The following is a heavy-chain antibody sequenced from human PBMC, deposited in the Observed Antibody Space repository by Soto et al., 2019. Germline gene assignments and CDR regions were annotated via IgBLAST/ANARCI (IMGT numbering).Heavy chain of an antibody. V-gene: IGHV1-18*01. CDR1: GYTFTSYG. CDR2: ISAHNGNT. Sequence: QVHLVQSGAEVKKPGASVKVSCKASGYTFTSYGITWVRQAPGQGLEWMGWISAHNGNTDYVQKLQGRVIVTRDTSTSTAYMELMSLRSDDTAVYYCARGRDGDYWGQGALVTVSS. CDR3: ARGRDGDY. J-gene: IGHJ4*02. D-gene: IGHD6-6*01.